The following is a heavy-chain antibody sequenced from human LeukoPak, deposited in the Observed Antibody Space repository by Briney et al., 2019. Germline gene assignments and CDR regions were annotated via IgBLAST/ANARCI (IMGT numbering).Heavy chain of an antibody. Sequence: GGSLRLSCAASGLTFSSNWMHWVRQAPGKGLVWVSRINEDGSTTNYADSVKGRSTIFRDNAKNTLYLQMNSLRAEDTAVYYCVRDLGGRSGHWGQGTLVTVSS. CDR3: VRDLGGRSGH. CDR1: GLTFSSNW. D-gene: IGHD1-26*01. V-gene: IGHV3-74*01. CDR2: INEDGSTT. J-gene: IGHJ4*02.